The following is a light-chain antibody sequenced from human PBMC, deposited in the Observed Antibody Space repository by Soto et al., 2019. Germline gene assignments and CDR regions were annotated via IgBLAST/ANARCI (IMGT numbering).Light chain of an antibody. CDR3: QQRYSTTRT. CDR1: QGIRNN. V-gene: IGKV1-39*01. J-gene: IGKJ1*01. Sequence: DIQMTQSPSSLFASVGDRVTITCRASQGIRNNLGWYQQKPGKAPKRLIYAASSLQSGVPSRFSGSGSGTDFNLTISSLQTEDFATYYCQQRYSTTRTFGQGTKVDIK. CDR2: AAS.